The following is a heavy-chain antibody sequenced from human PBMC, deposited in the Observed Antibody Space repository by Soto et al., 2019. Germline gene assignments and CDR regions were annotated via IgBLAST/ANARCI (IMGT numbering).Heavy chain of an antibody. J-gene: IGHJ6*02. CDR2: IDPTDSKA. Sequence: PGESLKISCKVSGYTFSDYWIHWVRQTPGKGLEWMGRIDPTDSKAIYSPAFQGHVTISADKSITTIYLQWSSLKASDSAMYYCARRIEAQTGYYYYALDVSGQGTMVTVSS. CDR3: ARRIEAQTGYYYYALDV. D-gene: IGHD1-1*01. CDR1: GYTFSDYW. V-gene: IGHV5-10-1*01.